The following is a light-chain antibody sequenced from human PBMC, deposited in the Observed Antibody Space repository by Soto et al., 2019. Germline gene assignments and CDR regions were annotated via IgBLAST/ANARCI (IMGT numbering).Light chain of an antibody. CDR1: SSNIGSKT. CDR2: SNN. J-gene: IGLJ2*01. CDR3: AAWDDSLNGVV. Sequence: QSVLTQPHSASGTPGQRVTISCSGSSSNIGSKTVNWYQQLPGTAPKLLIYSNNQRPSGVPDRFSGSKSGTSASLAISGLQSEDEAEYYCAAWDDSLNGVVFGGGTKVTFL. V-gene: IGLV1-44*01.